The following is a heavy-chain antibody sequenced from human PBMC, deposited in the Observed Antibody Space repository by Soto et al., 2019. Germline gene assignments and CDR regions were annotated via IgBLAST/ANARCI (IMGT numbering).Heavy chain of an antibody. CDR3: ARSQGSSTSLEIYYYYYYGMDV. Sequence: QVQLVQSGAEVKKPGSSVKVSCKASGGTFVSYAISWVRQAPRQGLEWMGGIIPIPGTANYAQKFQGRVTIAADESTSTAYMELSSLISEDTAVYYCARSQGSSTSLEIYYYYYYGMDVWGQGTTVTVSS. D-gene: IGHD2-2*01. CDR1: GGTFVSYA. J-gene: IGHJ6*02. V-gene: IGHV1-69*01. CDR2: IIPIPGTA.